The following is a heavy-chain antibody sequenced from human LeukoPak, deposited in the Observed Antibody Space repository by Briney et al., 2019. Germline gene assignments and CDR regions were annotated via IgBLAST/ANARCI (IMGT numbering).Heavy chain of an antibody. CDR3: ARAEWQLPAEIDY. Sequence: GGSLRLSCAASGFKFSNYWMTWVRQAPGKGLEWVASINEEGTETYYVDSVKGRFTISRDNAKNSLFLQMNSLGAEDTAVYYCARAEWQLPAEIDYWGQGTLVTVSS. V-gene: IGHV3-7*01. J-gene: IGHJ4*02. CDR1: GFKFSNYW. CDR2: INEEGTET. D-gene: IGHD1-26*01.